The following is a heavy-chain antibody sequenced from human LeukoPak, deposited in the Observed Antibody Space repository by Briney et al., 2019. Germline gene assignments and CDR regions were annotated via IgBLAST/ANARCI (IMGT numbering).Heavy chain of an antibody. CDR3: ARVTRVAAAGHAFDI. CDR2: IYYSGST. Sequence: PSETLSLTCTVSGGSISSGDYYWSWIRQPPGKGLEWIGYIYYSGSTYYNPSLKSRVTISVDTSKNQFSLKLSPVTAADTAVYYCARVTRVAAAGHAFDIWGQGTMVTVSS. J-gene: IGHJ3*02. CDR1: GGSISSGDYY. D-gene: IGHD6-13*01. V-gene: IGHV4-30-4*02.